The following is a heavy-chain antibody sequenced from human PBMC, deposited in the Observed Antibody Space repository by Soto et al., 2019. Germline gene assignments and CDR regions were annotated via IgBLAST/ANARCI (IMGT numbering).Heavy chain of an antibody. D-gene: IGHD3-22*01. CDR3: ARDPRYYDSSGYC. CDR1: GGSISSGDYY. Sequence: SETLSLTCTVSGGSISSGDYYWSWIRQPPGKGLEWIGYIYYSGSTYYNPSLKSRVTISVDTSKNQFSLKLSSVTAADTAVYYCARDPRYYDSSGYCWGQGTLVTVSS. CDR2: IYYSGST. J-gene: IGHJ4*02. V-gene: IGHV4-30-4*01.